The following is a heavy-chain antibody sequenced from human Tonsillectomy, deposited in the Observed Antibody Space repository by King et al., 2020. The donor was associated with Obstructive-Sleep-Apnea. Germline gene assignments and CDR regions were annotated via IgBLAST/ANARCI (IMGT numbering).Heavy chain of an antibody. D-gene: IGHD6-19*01. Sequence: VQLVESGGGLVQPGRPLRLSCGASGFTFEDYAMHWVRQAPGKGLECVSGISWNSGSIGYAYSVKGRFTISRDNTKNSVYLQMNSLRGEDTAMYYCAKDIYSGWYEGHFEYWGQGALVTVSS. J-gene: IGHJ4*02. V-gene: IGHV3-9*01. CDR3: AKDIYSGWYEGHFEY. CDR2: ISWNSGSI. CDR1: GFTFEDYA.